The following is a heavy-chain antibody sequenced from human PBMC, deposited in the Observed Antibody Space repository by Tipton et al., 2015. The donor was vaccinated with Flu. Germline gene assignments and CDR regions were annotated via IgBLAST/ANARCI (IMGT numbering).Heavy chain of an antibody. CDR3: ARGLRWGPPFDH. D-gene: IGHD2-21*02. CDR2: IYYSGST. J-gene: IGHJ4*02. CDR1: GGSISSSSYY. Sequence: TLSLTCTVSGGSISSSSYYWGWIRQPPGKGLEWIGSIYYSGSTYYNPSLKSRVTISVDTSKNQFSLKLSSVTAADTAVYYCARGLRWGPPFDHWGQGTLVTVSS. V-gene: IGHV4-39*01.